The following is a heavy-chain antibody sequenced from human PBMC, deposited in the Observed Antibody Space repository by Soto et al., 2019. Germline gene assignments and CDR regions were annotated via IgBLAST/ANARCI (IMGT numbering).Heavy chain of an antibody. CDR1: GFTFSSYG. CDR3: AKDRVVQQLVRTVAAAPRSGY. Sequence: PGGSLRLSCAASGFTFSSYGMHWVRQAPGKGLERVAVISYDGSNKYYADSVKGRFTISRDNSKNTLYLQMNSLRAEDTAVYYCAKDRVVQQLVRTVAAAPRSGYWGQGTLVTVSS. J-gene: IGHJ4*02. CDR2: ISYDGSNK. V-gene: IGHV3-30*18. D-gene: IGHD6-6*01.